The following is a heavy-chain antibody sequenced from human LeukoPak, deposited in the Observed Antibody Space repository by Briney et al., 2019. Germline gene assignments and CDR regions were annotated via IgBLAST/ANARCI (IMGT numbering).Heavy chain of an antibody. CDR2: IIPIFGTA. CDR1: GGTFSSCA. CDR3: ARVATGDFFYFDY. J-gene: IGHJ4*02. Sequence: ASVKVSCKASGGTFSSCAISWVRQAPGQGLEWMGGIIPIFGTANYAQKFQGRVTITTDESTSTAYMELSSLRSEDTAVYYCARVATGDFFYFDYWGQGTLVTVSS. V-gene: IGHV1-69*05. D-gene: IGHD7-27*01.